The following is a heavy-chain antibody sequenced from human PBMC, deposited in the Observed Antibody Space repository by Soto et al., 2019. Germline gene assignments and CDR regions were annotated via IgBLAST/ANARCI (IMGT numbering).Heavy chain of an antibody. J-gene: IGHJ4*02. CDR3: ARVVAVAGTMLFDY. Sequence: QVQLQESGPGLVKPSETLSLTCTVSGGSISSYYWSWIRQPPGKGLEWIGYIYYSGSTNYNPSLKSRVTISVDTSKNQFSLKLSSVTAADTAVYYCARVVAVAGTMLFDYWGQGTLVTVSS. CDR1: GGSISSYY. V-gene: IGHV4-59*01. D-gene: IGHD6-19*01. CDR2: IYYSGST.